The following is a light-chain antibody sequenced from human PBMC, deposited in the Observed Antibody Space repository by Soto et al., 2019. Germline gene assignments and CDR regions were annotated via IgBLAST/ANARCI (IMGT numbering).Light chain of an antibody. CDR2: DVS. V-gene: IGLV2-14*01. Sequence: QSALTQPASVSGSPGQSITISCTGTSSDVGGYNYVSWYQQHPGKAPKLMIYDVSNRPSGVSNRFSGSKSGNTASLTISGLQAEEEADYYFSSYTSSSTYVFGTGTKLTVL. J-gene: IGLJ1*01. CDR1: SSDVGGYNY. CDR3: SSYTSSSTYV.